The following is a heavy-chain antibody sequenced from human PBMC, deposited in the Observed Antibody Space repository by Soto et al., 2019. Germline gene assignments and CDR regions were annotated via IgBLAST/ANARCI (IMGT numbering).Heavy chain of an antibody. CDR3: APYYNYWKI. D-gene: IGHD3-3*01. CDR2: IYPGSSEI. CDR1: GYNFARSS. Sequence: GAEVKKPGESLKISCKASGYNFARSSIGWVRQMPGKGLEWVAIIYPGSSEITYSPSFQGQVTISADMSISTAYLQWSSLKASDTAIYYGAPYYNYWKIWGQGTLVTVSS. J-gene: IGHJ4*02. V-gene: IGHV5-51*01.